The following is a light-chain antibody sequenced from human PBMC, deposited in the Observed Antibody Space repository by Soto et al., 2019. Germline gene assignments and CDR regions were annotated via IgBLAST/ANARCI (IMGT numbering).Light chain of an antibody. Sequence: DIQVTQSPSAMSASVGDRVTITCRASQGISNSVAWFQQKPGKVPKRLIYGASSLQSGVPSRFSGSGSGTEFTLTISSLQPEDFAIYYCLQHSSYPRTFGQGTKVDIK. CDR1: QGISNS. CDR3: LQHSSYPRT. CDR2: GAS. V-gene: IGKV1-17*03. J-gene: IGKJ1*01.